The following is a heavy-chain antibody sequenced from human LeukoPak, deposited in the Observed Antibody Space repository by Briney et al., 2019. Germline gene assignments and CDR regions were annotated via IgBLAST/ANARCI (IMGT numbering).Heavy chain of an antibody. CDR2: IIPIFGTA. CDR3: ASLGYCSSTSCSFA. D-gene: IGHD2-2*01. CDR1: GYIFTRYG. J-gene: IGHJ5*02. V-gene: IGHV1-69*13. Sequence: VASVKVSCKASGYIFTRYGISWVRQAPGQGLEWMGGIIPIFGTANYAQKFQGRVTITADESTSTAYMELSSLRSEDMAVYYCASLGYCSSTSCSFAWGQGTLVTVSS.